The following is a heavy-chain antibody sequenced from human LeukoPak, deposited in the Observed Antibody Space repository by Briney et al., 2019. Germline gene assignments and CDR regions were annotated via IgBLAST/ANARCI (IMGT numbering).Heavy chain of an antibody. J-gene: IGHJ6*03. Sequence: ASAKVSCKASGYTFTSNYMHWVRQAPGQGLEWMGIINPSGGGTSYAQKFQGRVTMTRDTSTSTVYMELSSLRPEDTAVYYCARGYSSSWYKVGNYYYYYMDVWGKGTTVTVSS. CDR1: GYTFTSNY. D-gene: IGHD6-13*01. CDR3: ARGYSSSWYKVGNYYYYYMDV. CDR2: INPSGGGT. V-gene: IGHV1-46*01.